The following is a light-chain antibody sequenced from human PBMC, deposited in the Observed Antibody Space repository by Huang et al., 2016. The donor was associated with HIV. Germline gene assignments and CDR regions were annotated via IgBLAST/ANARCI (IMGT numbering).Light chain of an antibody. CDR2: GAS. J-gene: IGKJ1*01. V-gene: IGKV3-15*01. Sequence: EIVMTQSPATLSVSPGERATLSCRASQSVSSNLAWYQQKPGQAPRRLIYGASTRATGIPARFSGRGSGTEFTLTISSLQSEDFAVYYCQQYNNWPGTFGQGTKVEIK. CDR1: QSVSSN. CDR3: QQYNNWPGT.